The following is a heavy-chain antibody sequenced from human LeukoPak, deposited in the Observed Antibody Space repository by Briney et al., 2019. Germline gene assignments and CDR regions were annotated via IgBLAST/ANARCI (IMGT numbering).Heavy chain of an antibody. CDR2: ISGSSGTM. J-gene: IGHJ4*02. D-gene: IGHD3-22*01. Sequence: GGSLRLSCAASGFTFSTYSMNWVRQAPGKGLEWVSYISGSSGTMYYADSVKGRFTISRDNAKNSLFLQMNTLRDEDTAVYYCARGGDDISGYYNFDYWGQGTLVTVAS. CDR3: ARGGDDISGYYNFDY. V-gene: IGHV3-48*02. CDR1: GFTFSTYS.